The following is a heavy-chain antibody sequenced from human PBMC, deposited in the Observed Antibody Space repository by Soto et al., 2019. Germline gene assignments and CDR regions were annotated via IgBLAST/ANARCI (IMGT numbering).Heavy chain of an antibody. CDR3: AKDRQQLSTAFFDY. CDR2: ISYDGSNK. J-gene: IGHJ4*02. CDR1: GFTFSSYG. D-gene: IGHD6-13*01. Sequence: QVQLVESGGGVVQPGRSLRLSCAASGFTFSSYGMHWVGQAPGKGLEWVAVISYDGSNKYYADSVKGRFTISRDNSKNALYLRMNSLRAEDTAVYYCAKDRQQLSTAFFDYWGQGTLVTVSS. V-gene: IGHV3-30*18.